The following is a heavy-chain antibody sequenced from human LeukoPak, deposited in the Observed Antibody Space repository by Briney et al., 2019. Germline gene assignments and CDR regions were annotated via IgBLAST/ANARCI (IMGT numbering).Heavy chain of an antibody. CDR1: GFTFGNYA. Sequence: TGGSLRLSCAASGFTFGNYAMSWVRQAPGKGLEWVAVISYDGSNKYYADSVKGRFTISRDNSKNTLYLQMNSLRAEDTAVYYCARVGSPNDYWGQGTLVTVSS. D-gene: IGHD2-15*01. CDR2: ISYDGSNK. CDR3: ARVGSPNDY. V-gene: IGHV3-30-3*01. J-gene: IGHJ4*02.